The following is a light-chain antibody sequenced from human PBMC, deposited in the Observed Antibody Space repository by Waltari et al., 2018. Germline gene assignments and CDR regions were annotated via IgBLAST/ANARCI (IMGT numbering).Light chain of an antibody. Sequence: EIVLTQSPGPLSLSPGERATLSCRASQSVGRYLAWYQQKPGQAPRLLIYDASNRATGIPDRFSGSGSGTDFSLTISRLESEDFAVYYCQKYVNLPATFGQGTKVEIK. V-gene: IGKV3-20*01. CDR1: QSVGRY. CDR3: QKYVNLPAT. CDR2: DAS. J-gene: IGKJ1*01.